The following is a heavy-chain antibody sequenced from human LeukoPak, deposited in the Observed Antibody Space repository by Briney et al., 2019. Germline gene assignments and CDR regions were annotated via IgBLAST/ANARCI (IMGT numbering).Heavy chain of an antibody. Sequence: GRSLRLSCAASGFTFSSYGMHWVRQAPGKGLEWVAVIWYDGNNKYYADFVKGRFTISRDNSKTTMYLQMNSLRAEDTAVYNCARDRGSREDGMDVWGQGTTVTVSS. CDR3: ARDRGSREDGMDV. CDR1: GFTFSSYG. V-gene: IGHV3-33*01. J-gene: IGHJ6*02. CDR2: IWYDGNNK. D-gene: IGHD1-26*01.